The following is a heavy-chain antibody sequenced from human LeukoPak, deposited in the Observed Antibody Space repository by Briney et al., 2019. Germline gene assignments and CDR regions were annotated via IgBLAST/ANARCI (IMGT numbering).Heavy chain of an antibody. D-gene: IGHD6-13*01. V-gene: IGHV3-30-3*01. CDR3: ARALAAAAPFDY. CDR2: ISYDGSNK. CDR1: GFTFSSYA. Sequence: GRSLRLPCAASGFTFSSYAMHWVRQAPGKGLEWVAVISYDGSNKYYADSVKGRFTISRDNSKNTLYLQMNSLRAEDTAVYYCARALAAAAPFDYWGQGTLVTVSS. J-gene: IGHJ4*02.